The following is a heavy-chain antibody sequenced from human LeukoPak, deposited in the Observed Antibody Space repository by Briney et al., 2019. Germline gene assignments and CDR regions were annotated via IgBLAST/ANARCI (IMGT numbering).Heavy chain of an antibody. CDR2: ISAYNGNT. J-gene: IGHJ4*02. CDR3: ARDNYGWFGELLYHFDY. V-gene: IGHV1-18*01. Sequence: ASVKVSCKPSGYTFTSYGISWVRQAPGQGLEWMGWISAYNGNTNYAQKLQGRVTMTTDTSTSTAYMELRSLRSDDAAVYYCARDNYGWFGELLYHFDYWGQGTLVTVSS. CDR1: GYTFTSYG. D-gene: IGHD3-10*01.